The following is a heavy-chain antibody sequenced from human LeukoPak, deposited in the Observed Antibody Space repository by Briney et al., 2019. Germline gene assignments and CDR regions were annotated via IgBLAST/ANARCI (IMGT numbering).Heavy chain of an antibody. Sequence: ASETLSLTCTVSGGSISSYYWSWIRQPPGKGVEWIGYIYYSGSTNYNPSLKSRVTISVDTSKNQFSLKLSSVTAADTAVYYCARGSGIAVADGTPYFQHWGQGTLVTVSS. D-gene: IGHD6-19*01. CDR2: IYYSGST. CDR3: ARGSGIAVADGTPYFQH. J-gene: IGHJ1*01. CDR1: GGSISSYY. V-gene: IGHV4-59*08.